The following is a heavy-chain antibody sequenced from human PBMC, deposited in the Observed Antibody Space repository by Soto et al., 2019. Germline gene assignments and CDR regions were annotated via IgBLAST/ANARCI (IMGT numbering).Heavy chain of an antibody. V-gene: IGHV3-7*01. D-gene: IGHD4-17*01. CDR2: IKQDGSEK. J-gene: IGHJ2*01. CDR3: ARGPDSYGDYYARWYSDL. CDR1: GFTFSSYW. Sequence: GGSLRLSCAASGFTFSSYWMSWVRQAPGKGLEWVANIKQDGSEKYYVDSVKGRFTISRDNAKNSLYLQMNSLRAEDTAVYYCARGPDSYGDYYARWYSDLWGRGTLVTVSS.